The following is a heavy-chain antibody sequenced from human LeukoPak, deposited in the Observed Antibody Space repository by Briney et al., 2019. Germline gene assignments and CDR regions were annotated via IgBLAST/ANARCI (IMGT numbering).Heavy chain of an antibody. CDR3: ARGQGYYDSSGYYNWFDP. V-gene: IGHV4-34*01. J-gene: IGHJ5*02. CDR2: INHSGST. CDR1: GGSFSGYY. Sequence: PSETLSLTCAVYGGSFSGYYWSWIRQPPGKGLEWIGEINHSGSTNYNPSLKSRVTISVDTSKNQFSLKLSSVTAADTAVHYCARGQGYYDSSGYYNWFDPWGQGTLVTVSS. D-gene: IGHD3-22*01.